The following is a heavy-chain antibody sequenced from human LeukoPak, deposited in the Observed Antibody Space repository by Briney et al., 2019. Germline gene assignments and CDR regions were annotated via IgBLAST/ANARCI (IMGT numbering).Heavy chain of an antibody. Sequence: PGGSLRLSCAASGFTVSDTFMNWVRQAPGKGLEWVSVIHSGGFTYYADSVEGRFTISRDISKNTVNLQMNSLRAEDTVVYYCARDMIEVGGAAFDIWGQGIMVTVSS. D-gene: IGHD2-2*01. CDR1: GFTVSDTF. CDR2: IHSGGFT. V-gene: IGHV3-53*01. CDR3: ARDMIEVGGAAFDI. J-gene: IGHJ3*02.